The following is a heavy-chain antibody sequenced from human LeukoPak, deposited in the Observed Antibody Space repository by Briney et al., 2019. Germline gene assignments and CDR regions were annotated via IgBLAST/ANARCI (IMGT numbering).Heavy chain of an antibody. J-gene: IGHJ4*02. V-gene: IGHV3-48*01. D-gene: IGHD1-26*01. CDR1: GFTFSRYS. Sequence: GGSLRLSCAASGFTFSRYSMNWVREAPGKRLEWGLYISSSSSTIYYADSVKGRFTISRDNAKTSLYLQMNSLRAEDTAVYDCARDPHIVGATALPNYFDIWGQGTLVTVSS. CDR3: ARDPHIVGATALPNYFDI. CDR2: ISSSSSTI.